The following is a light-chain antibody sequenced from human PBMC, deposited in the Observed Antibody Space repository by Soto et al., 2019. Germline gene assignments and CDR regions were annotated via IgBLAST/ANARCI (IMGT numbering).Light chain of an antibody. V-gene: IGLV2-11*01. CDR3: CSYAGSYTGV. CDR2: DVS. Sequence: QSVLTQPRSVSGSPGQSVTISCTGTSSDVGGYNYVSWYQQHPGKAPKLMIYDVSKRPSGVPDRFSGSKSGNTASLTISGLQAEDEADYCCCSYAGSYTGVFCGGTKLTVL. CDR1: SSDVGGYNY. J-gene: IGLJ3*02.